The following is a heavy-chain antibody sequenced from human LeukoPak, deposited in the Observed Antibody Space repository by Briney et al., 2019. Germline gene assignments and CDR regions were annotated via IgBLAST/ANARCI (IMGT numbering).Heavy chain of an antibody. CDR3: ARGSHYYDSTLETNWFDP. J-gene: IGHJ5*02. V-gene: IGHV4-34*01. CDR1: GGSFSGYY. D-gene: IGHD3-22*01. Sequence: SETLSLTCAVCGGSFSGYYWSWIRQPPGKGLEWIGEINHSGSTNYNPSLKSRVTISVDTSKNQFSLKLSSVTAADTAVYYCARGSHYYDSTLETNWFDPWGQGTLVTVSS. CDR2: INHSGST.